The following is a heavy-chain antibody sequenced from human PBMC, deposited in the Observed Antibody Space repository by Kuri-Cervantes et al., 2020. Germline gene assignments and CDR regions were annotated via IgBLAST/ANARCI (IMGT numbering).Heavy chain of an antibody. CDR2: IYHSGST. CDR1: GFTFSSYS. J-gene: IGHJ6*03. CDR3: AREQYYYGSGSYLPTSYYYYYMDV. Sequence: ESLKISCAASGFTFSSYSMNWVRQPPGKGLEWIGSIYHSGSTYYNPSLKSRVTISVDTSKNQFSLKLSSVTAADTAVYYCAREQYYYGSGSYLPTSYYYYYMDVWGKGTTVTVSS. V-gene: IGHV4-38-2*02. D-gene: IGHD3-10*01.